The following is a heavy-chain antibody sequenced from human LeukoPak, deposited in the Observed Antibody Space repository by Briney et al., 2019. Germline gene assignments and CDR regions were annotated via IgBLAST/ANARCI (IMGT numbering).Heavy chain of an antibody. J-gene: IGHJ4*02. V-gene: IGHV1-2*02. CDR2: SDPNSGAT. Sequence: GASVKVSCKTSGYTFTSYYIHWLRQAPGQGFEWLGWSDPNSGATKYEHFQGRVTMTCDTCIDTAYMELTRLTSDDTAVYYCARAKPYDNNGYSPELRYWGQGTLVTVS. CDR1: GYTFTSYY. D-gene: IGHD3-22*01. CDR3: ARAKPYDNNGYSPELRY.